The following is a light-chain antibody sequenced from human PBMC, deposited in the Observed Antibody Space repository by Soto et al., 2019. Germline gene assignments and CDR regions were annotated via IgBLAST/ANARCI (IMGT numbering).Light chain of an antibody. CDR1: QSIRIY. CDR2: AAS. V-gene: IGKV1-39*01. Sequence: DIQMTQSPSSLSASVGDRVTISCRASQSIRIYVSWYQQKPGTAPKLLIRAASTLQSGVPSRFSGSGSETDFTLTISSLQIEDFATYFCQQTDSTPQTFGQGTNVEI. CDR3: QQTDSTPQT. J-gene: IGKJ1*01.